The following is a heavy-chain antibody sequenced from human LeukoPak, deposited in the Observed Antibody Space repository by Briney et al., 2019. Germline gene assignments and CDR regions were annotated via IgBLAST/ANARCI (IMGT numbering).Heavy chain of an antibody. CDR3: ARRSSIAARLAFDI. CDR1: GYTFTGYY. J-gene: IGHJ3*02. Sequence: GASVKVSCKASGYTFTGYYMHWVRQAPGQGLEWMGWINPNSGGTNYAQKFQGRVTMTRDTSISTAYMELSRLRSDDTAVYYCARRSSIAARLAFDIWGQGTMVTVSS. V-gene: IGHV1-2*02. D-gene: IGHD6-6*01. CDR2: INPNSGGT.